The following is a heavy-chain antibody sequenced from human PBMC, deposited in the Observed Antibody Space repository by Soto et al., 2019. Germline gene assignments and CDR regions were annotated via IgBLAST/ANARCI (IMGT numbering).Heavy chain of an antibody. V-gene: IGHV2-5*02. Sequence: QITLKESGPTLVKPTQTLTLTCTFSGFSLSTSGVGVGWIRQPPGKALEWLALIYWDDDKRYSPSLKNRLTITKDTYKNQVVLTMTNMDPLDTATYYCAHSPRITVTTLYYFDYWGQGTLVTVSS. D-gene: IGHD4-17*01. CDR2: IYWDDDK. J-gene: IGHJ4*02. CDR1: GFSLSTSGVG. CDR3: AHSPRITVTTLYYFDY.